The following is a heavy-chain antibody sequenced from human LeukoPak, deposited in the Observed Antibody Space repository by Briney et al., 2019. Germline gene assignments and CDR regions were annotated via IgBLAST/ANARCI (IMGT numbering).Heavy chain of an antibody. Sequence: PGGSLRLSCAASGFTVSSNYMSWVRQAPGKGLEWVSVIYSGGSTYYADSVKGRFTISRDNSKNTLYLQMNSLRAEDTAVYYCARGSRGSSWYPPNWFDPWGQGTLVTVSS. J-gene: IGHJ5*02. D-gene: IGHD6-13*01. V-gene: IGHV3-66*01. CDR1: GFTVSSNY. CDR2: IYSGGST. CDR3: ARGSRGSSWYPPNWFDP.